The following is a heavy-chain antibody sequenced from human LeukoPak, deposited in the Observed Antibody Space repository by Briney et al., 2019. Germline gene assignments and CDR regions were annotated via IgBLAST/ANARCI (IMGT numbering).Heavy chain of an antibody. Sequence: SSETLSLTCTVSGGSISSGGYYWSWIPQPPGKGLEWIGYIYHSGSTYYNPSLKSRVTISVDRSKNQFSLKLSSVTAADTAVYYCARVIVSGYLDYWGQGTLVTVSS. CDR3: ARVIVSGYLDY. CDR2: IYHSGST. V-gene: IGHV4-30-2*01. CDR1: GGSISSGGYY. D-gene: IGHD3-22*01. J-gene: IGHJ4*02.